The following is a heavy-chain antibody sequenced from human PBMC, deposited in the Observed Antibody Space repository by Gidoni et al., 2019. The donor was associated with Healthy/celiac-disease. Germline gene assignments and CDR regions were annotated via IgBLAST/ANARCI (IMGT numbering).Heavy chain of an antibody. CDR2: ISSSSSYI. D-gene: IGHD3-3*02. J-gene: IGHJ6*02. Sequence: EVQLVESGGGLVKPGGSLRLSCAASGFTFSSYSMNWVRQAPGKGLEWVSSISSSSSYIYYADSVKGRFTISRDNAKNSLYLQMNSLRAEDTAVYYCARALRGVKRISGMDVWGQGTTVTVSS. CDR1: GFTFSSYS. V-gene: IGHV3-21*01. CDR3: ARALRGVKRISGMDV.